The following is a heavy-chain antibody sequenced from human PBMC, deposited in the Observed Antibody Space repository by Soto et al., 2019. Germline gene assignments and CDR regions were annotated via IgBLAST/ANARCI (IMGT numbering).Heavy chain of an antibody. CDR3: ARERRRGYADFEH. CDR2: ITSNGRSV. V-gene: IGHV3-11*01. J-gene: IGHJ4*01. Sequence: QVQLVESGGGLVKPGGSLRLSCAGSGFTFSDYYMSWLRQAPGKGLEWLSYITSNGRSVSYSDSVKGRFTISRDNARASVYLQIEGLMTEVTAVYYCARERRRGYADFEHWRHGTVVTVSS. D-gene: IGHD6-25*01. CDR1: GFTFSDYY.